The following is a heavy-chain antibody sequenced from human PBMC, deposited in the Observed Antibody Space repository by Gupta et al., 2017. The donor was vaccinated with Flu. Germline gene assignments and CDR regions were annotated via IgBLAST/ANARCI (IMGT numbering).Heavy chain of an antibody. V-gene: IGHV4-38-2*02. J-gene: IGHJ6*02. D-gene: IGHD2-2*01. CDR3: ARDSAPWVPADYGMDV. Sequence: QVQLPESGPGLVTPSETLSLTCAVSGYSISSGYYWGWNRPPPGKGLEWIGSIYHSGSTYYNPSLKSRVTISVDTSKNQFSLKLSSVTAADTAVYYCARDSAPWVPADYGMDVWGQGTTVTVAS. CDR1: GYSISSGYY. CDR2: IYHSGST.